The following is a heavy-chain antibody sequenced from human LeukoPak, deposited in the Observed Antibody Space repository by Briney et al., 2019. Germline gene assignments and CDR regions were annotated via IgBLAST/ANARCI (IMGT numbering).Heavy chain of an antibody. D-gene: IGHD3-3*01. CDR1: GGSISRYY. CDR2: IYYTGRA. Sequence: SETLSLTCTVSGGSISRYYWSWIRQPPGTGLEWIGYIYYTGRADYNPSLKSRVSMSVDTSKNQFSLRVNSMTAADTAVYYCARGDFWSGAPTDWGPGTLVTVSS. CDR3: ARGDFWSGAPTD. J-gene: IGHJ4*02. V-gene: IGHV4-59*01.